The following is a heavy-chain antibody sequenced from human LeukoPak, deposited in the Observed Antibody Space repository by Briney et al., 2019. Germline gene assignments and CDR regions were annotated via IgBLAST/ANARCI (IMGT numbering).Heavy chain of an antibody. CDR1: GGSISSGSYY. CDR3: GSLYYDILTGYYPV. D-gene: IGHD3-9*01. Sequence: SQTLSLTCTVSGGSISSGSYYWSWLRQPAGKGLEWIGHIYTSGSTNYSPSLKSRVTISLDTSKNQFSLKLSSVTAADTAVYYCGSLYYDILTGYYPVWGKGTTVTISS. CDR2: IYTSGST. V-gene: IGHV4-61*09. J-gene: IGHJ6*04.